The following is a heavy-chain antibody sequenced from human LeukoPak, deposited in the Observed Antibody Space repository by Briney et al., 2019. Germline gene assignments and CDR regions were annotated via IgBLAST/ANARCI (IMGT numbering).Heavy chain of an antibody. CDR3: ARPGYGGIQKWGAFDI. CDR1: GYTFTSYY. CDR2: INPSGGST. D-gene: IGHD4-23*01. J-gene: IGHJ3*02. V-gene: IGHV1-46*01. Sequence: ASVNVSCKASGYTFTSYYMHWVRQAPGQGLEWMGIINPSGGSTSYAQKFQGRVTMTRDTSTSTVYMELSSLRSEDTAVYYYARPGYGGIQKWGAFDIWGQGTMVTVSS.